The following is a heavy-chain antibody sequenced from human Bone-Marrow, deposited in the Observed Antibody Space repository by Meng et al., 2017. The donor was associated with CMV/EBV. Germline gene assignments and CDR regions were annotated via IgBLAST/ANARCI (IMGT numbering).Heavy chain of an antibody. CDR2: INPSGGST. V-gene: IGHV1-46*01. CDR3: AGGRRRTIDL. Sequence: ASVKVSCKASGYTFTSYYMHWVRQAPGQGLEWMGIINPSGGSTSYAQKFQGRVTMTRDTSTRTAYMALSSLRSEDTAVYYCAGGRRRTIDLWGQGTLVPVPS. J-gene: IGHJ4*02. D-gene: IGHD5-24*01. CDR1: GYTFTSYY.